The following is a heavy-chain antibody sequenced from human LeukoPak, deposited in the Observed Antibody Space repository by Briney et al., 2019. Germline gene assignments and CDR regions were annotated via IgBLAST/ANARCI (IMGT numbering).Heavy chain of an antibody. V-gene: IGHV4-59*12. D-gene: IGHD3-22*01. CDR3: AREVGPTYYYDSSGSSETTFDI. CDR1: GGSISSYY. CDR2: IYYSGST. Sequence: PSETLSLTCTVSGGSISSYYWSWIRQPPGKGLEWIGYIYYSGSTNYNPSLKSRVTISVDTSKNQFSLKLSSVTAADTAVYYCAREVGPTYYYDSSGSSETTFDIWGQGAMVTVSS. J-gene: IGHJ3*02.